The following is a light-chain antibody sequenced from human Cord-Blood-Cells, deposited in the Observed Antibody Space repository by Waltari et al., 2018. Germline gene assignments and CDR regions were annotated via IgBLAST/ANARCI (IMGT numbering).Light chain of an antibody. J-gene: IGKJ4*01. CDR2: AAS. V-gene: IGKV1-39*01. CDR3: QQSYSTPTVT. CDR1: QSISSY. Sequence: DIQMTQSPSSLSASVGDSVTIPCRASQSISSYLNWYQQKPGKAPKLLIYAASSLQSGVPSRFSGSGSGTDFTLTISSLQPEDFATYYCQQSYSTPTVTFGGGTKVEIK.